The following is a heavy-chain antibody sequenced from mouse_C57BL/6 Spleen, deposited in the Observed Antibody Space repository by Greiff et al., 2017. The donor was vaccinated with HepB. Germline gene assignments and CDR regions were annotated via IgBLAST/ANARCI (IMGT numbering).Heavy chain of an antibody. Sequence: VQLVESGAELARPGASVKLSCKASGYTFTSYGISWVKQRTGQGLEWIGEIYPRSGNTYYNEKFKGKATLTADKSSSTAYMELRSLTSEDSAVYFCARRHYGSSPFDYWGQGTTLTVSS. V-gene: IGHV1-81*01. D-gene: IGHD1-1*01. CDR2: IYPRSGNT. CDR3: ARRHYGSSPFDY. J-gene: IGHJ2*01. CDR1: GYTFTSYG.